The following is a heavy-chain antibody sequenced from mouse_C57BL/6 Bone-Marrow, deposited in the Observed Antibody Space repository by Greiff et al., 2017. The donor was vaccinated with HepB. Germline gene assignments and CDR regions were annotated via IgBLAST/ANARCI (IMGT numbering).Heavy chain of an antibody. CDR1: GYSITSGYY. J-gene: IGHJ4*01. V-gene: IGHV3-6*01. D-gene: IGHD1-1*01. CDR2: ISYDGSN. Sequence: EVQLQESGPGLVKPSQSLSLTCSVTGYSITSGYYWNWIRQFPGNKLEWMGYISYDGSNNYNPSLKNRISITRDTSKNQFFLKLNSVTTEDTATYYCARSTVVAVDYWGQGTSVTVSS. CDR3: ARSTVVAVDY.